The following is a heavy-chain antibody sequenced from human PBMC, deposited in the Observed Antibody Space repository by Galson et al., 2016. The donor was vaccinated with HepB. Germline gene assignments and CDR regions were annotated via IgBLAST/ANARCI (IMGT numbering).Heavy chain of an antibody. Sequence: SLRLSCAVSGFIFENYAMGWVRQAPGKGLEWVSSITGSGSSAYYAASVKGRFTISKDFSRDTLYLDLYRLRAEDTALYFCAKTFTGTFYDDAFDVWGQGTMVTVSS. V-gene: IGHV3-23*01. CDR2: ITGSGSSA. D-gene: IGHD3-9*01. J-gene: IGHJ3*01. CDR3: AKTFTGTFYDDAFDV. CDR1: GFIFENYA.